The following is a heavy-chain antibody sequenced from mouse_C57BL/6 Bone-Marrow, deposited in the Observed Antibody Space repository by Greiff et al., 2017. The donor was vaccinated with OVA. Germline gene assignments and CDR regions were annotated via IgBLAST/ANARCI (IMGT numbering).Heavy chain of an antibody. J-gene: IGHJ1*03. CDR3: ARGGLRWYVDV. CDR2: INPNNGGT. CDR1: GYTFTDYN. V-gene: IGHV1-22*01. D-gene: IGHD2-2*01. Sequence: EVQLVESGPELVKPGASVKMSCKASGYTFTDYNMHWVKQSHGKSLEWIGYINPNNGGTSYNQKFKGKATLTVNKSSSTAYMELRSLTSEDSAVYYCARGGLRWYVDVWGTGTTVTVSS.